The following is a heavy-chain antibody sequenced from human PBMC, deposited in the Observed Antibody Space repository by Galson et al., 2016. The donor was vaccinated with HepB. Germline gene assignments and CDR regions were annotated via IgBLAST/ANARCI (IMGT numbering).Heavy chain of an antibody. Sequence: SVKVSCKASGYTFTSYGIHWVRQAPGQGLEWMGWISAYKGNTNYAQKLQGRVTMTTDKSTNTAYMELRSLRSDDTAVYYCAAAVAGNFDYWGQGTLVTVSS. CDR3: AAAVAGNFDY. CDR1: GYTFTSYG. V-gene: IGHV1-18*04. D-gene: IGHD6-19*01. J-gene: IGHJ4*02. CDR2: ISAYKGNT.